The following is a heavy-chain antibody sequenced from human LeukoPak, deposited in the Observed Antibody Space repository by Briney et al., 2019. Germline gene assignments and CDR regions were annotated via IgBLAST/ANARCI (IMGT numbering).Heavy chain of an antibody. D-gene: IGHD4-17*01. J-gene: IGHJ4*02. V-gene: IGHV3-11*01. CDR1: GFTFSDEK. CDR3: ARDPFMTTGWGIDY. CDR2: ISGSGNII. Sequence: GGSLRLSCAASGFTFSDEKMNGIGKAPGRGLGWVSYISGSGNIIYYADSVKGRFTISRDNARNSLYLQMNSLRVEDTAVYYCARDPFMTTGWGIDYWGQGTLVTVSS.